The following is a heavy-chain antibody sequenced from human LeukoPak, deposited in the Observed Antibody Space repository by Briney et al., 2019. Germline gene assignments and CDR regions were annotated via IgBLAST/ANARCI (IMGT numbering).Heavy chain of an antibody. CDR3: TRDRELGV. CDR1: GGSLSIYY. CDR2: IYDSGST. Sequence: MTSETLSLTCTVSGGSLSIYYWSWIRQPPGKGLEWIGYIYDSGSTNYNPSLKSRVTISVDTSKNQFSLKLTSVTAAATAVYYCTRDRELGVWGQGTTVTVSS. D-gene: IGHD1-26*01. V-gene: IGHV4-59*01. J-gene: IGHJ6*02.